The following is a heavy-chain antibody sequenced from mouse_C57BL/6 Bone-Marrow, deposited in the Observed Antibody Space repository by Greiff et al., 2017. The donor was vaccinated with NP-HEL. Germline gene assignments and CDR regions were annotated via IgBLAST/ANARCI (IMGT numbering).Heavy chain of an antibody. CDR3: ASYYDGSSHWYFDV. J-gene: IGHJ1*03. CDR1: GYAFSSSW. CDR2: IYPGDGDT. V-gene: IGHV1-82*01. Sequence: QVQLQQSGPELVKPGASVKISCKASGYAFSSSWMNWVKQRPGKGLEWIGRIYPGDGDTNYIGKFKGKATLTADKSSSTAYMQLSSLTSEDSAVDFCASYYDGSSHWYFDVWGTGTTVTVSS. D-gene: IGHD1-1*01.